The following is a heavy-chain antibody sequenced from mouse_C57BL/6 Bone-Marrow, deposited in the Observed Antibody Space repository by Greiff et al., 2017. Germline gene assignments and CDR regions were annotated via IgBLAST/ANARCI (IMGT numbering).Heavy chain of an antibody. CDR1: GYSFTDYY. V-gene: IGHV1-19*01. D-gene: IGHD4-1*01. J-gene: IGHJ3*01. CDR2: INPYNGGT. CDR3: ASCNWEAD. Sequence: VQLKESGPVLVKSGASVKMSCKASGYSFTDYYMNWVKQSHGKGLEWIGVINPYNGGTSYNQKFKGKATLTVDESSSTAYIELNSLTSDDSAGSYCASCNWEADRGQGTLVTVSA.